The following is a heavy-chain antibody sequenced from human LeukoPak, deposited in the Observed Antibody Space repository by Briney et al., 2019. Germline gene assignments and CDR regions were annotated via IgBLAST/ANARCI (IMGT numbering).Heavy chain of an antibody. CDR1: GFTFSSNW. V-gene: IGHV3-7*01. Sequence: GGSLRLSCAASGFTFSSNWMSWVRQGPGKGLEWVANIKQDGSEKYYVDSVKGRFTISRDNAKDSLYLQMNSLRADDTAVYYCTRPDYYRGAEGYGGDYWGQGTLVTVSS. J-gene: IGHJ4*02. D-gene: IGHD3-10*01. CDR3: TRPDYYRGAEGYGGDY. CDR2: IKQDGSEK.